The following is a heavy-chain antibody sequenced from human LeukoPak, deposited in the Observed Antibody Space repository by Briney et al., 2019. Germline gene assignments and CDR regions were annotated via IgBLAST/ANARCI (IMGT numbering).Heavy chain of an antibody. Sequence: PGGSLRLSCAASKFMFSDYWMSWVRQAPGKGLVWVAVISNDGRNQHYADSVRGRFTISRDDSKTTVYLEMNSLRVEDTALYYCARDGSGRDIDFWGQGTLVTVSS. J-gene: IGHJ4*02. CDR3: ARDGSGRDIDF. CDR1: KFMFSDYW. V-gene: IGHV3-33*08. CDR2: ISNDGRNQ. D-gene: IGHD1-26*01.